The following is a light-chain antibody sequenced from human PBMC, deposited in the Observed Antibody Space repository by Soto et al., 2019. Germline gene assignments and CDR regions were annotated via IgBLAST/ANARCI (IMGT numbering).Light chain of an antibody. V-gene: IGKV3-20*01. Sequence: EIVLTQSPGTLSLSPGERATLSCRASQSVSSSYLAWYQQKPGQTPRLLIYDASNRATGIPDRFSGSGSGTDFTLTISRLEPEDFAVYYCQQYGSSPRAFGQGTKVDNK. CDR2: DAS. CDR1: QSVSSSY. J-gene: IGKJ1*01. CDR3: QQYGSSPRA.